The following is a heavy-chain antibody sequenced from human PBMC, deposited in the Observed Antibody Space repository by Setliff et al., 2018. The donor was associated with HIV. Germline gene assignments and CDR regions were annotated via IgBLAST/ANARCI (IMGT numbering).Heavy chain of an antibody. J-gene: IGHJ3*02. CDR2: IYYIGGA. Sequence: SETLSLTCTVSGGSINSGGYYWTWVRQHPGKGLQWIGYIYYIGGAYYNPSLKSRVTISLDTSKNHFSLNPSSVTAADTAVYYCARESMLRGLRHAVDIWGQGTMVTVSS. CDR1: GGSINSGGYY. D-gene: IGHD3-10*01. CDR3: ARESMLRGLRHAVDI. V-gene: IGHV4-31*03.